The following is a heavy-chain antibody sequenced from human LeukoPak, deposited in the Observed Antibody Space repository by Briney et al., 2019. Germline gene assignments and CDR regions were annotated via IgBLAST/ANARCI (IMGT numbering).Heavy chain of an antibody. D-gene: IGHD2-2*02. CDR1: GYTFTNSD. V-gene: IGHV1-8*01. Sequence: GASVKVSCKASGYTFTNSDINWVRQATGHGLEGMGWMNPNSGDSGNIQKFQGRVTITRNTSISTAYMELSSLRSEDTAVYYCARAAPISRRYTNQRGGSWFDPWGQGTLVTVSS. CDR2: MNPNSGDS. CDR3: ARAAPISRRYTNQRGGSWFDP. J-gene: IGHJ5*02.